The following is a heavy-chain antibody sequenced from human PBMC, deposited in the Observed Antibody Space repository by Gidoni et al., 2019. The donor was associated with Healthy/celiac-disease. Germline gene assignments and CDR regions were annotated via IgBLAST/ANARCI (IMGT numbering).Heavy chain of an antibody. CDR3: ARDSEVGGQQLVPGSDY. V-gene: IGHV3-7*01. CDR2: IKQDGSEK. J-gene: IGHJ4*02. D-gene: IGHD6-13*01. Sequence: EVQLVESGGGLVQPGGSLRLSCAASGFTFSSYWMSWVRQAPGKGLEWVANIKQDGSEKYYVDSVKGRFTISRDNAKNSLYLQMNSLRAEDTAVYYCARDSEVGGQQLVPGSDYWGQGTLVTVSS. CDR1: GFTFSSYW.